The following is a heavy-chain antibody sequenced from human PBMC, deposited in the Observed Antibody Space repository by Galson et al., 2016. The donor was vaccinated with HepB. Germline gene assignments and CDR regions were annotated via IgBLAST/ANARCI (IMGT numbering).Heavy chain of an antibody. CDR3: ARNPGASDWS. V-gene: IGHV3-66*01. J-gene: IGHJ5*02. CDR1: GFTVSNNY. CDR2: IYSGGST. Sequence: SLRLSCAASGFTVSNNYMSWIRQAPGRGLEWVSLIYSGGSTYYADSVKGRFTISRDSSKNTLYLQMNSLRAEDTAVYYCARNPGASDWSWGQGTLVTVSS. D-gene: IGHD6-19*01.